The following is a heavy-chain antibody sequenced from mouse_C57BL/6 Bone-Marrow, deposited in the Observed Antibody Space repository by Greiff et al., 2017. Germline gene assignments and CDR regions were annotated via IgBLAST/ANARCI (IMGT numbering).Heavy chain of an antibody. CDR2: IHPNSGST. CDR3: ARSVWD. J-gene: IGHJ2*01. CDR1: GYTFTSYW. Sequence: QVQLQQPGAELVKPGASVKLSCKASGYTFTSYWMHWVKQRPGQGLEWIGMIHPNSGSTNYNEKFKRKATLTVEKSSSTAYMQLSSLTTEDPAVYYWARSVWDWGQGTTLTVSS. V-gene: IGHV1-64*01.